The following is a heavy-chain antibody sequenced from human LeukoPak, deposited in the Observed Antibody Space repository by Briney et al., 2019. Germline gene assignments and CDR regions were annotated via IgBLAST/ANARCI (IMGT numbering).Heavy chain of an antibody. CDR1: GGSFSGYY. CDR3: ARADSRGWYG. V-gene: IGHV4-34*01. CDR2: INHSGST. Sequence: SETLSLTCAVYGGSFSGYYWSWIRQPPGKGLEWIGEINHSGSTNYNPSLKSRVTISVDTSKNQFSLKLSSVTAADTAVYYCARADSRGWYGWGQGTMVTVSS. J-gene: IGHJ3*01. D-gene: IGHD6-19*01.